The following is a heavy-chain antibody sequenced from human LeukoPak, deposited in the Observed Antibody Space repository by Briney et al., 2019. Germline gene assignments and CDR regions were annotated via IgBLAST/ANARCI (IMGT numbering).Heavy chain of an antibody. D-gene: IGHD6-19*01. V-gene: IGHV4-59*01. CDR2: IYGSGYT. CDR3: ARETSLAGFASGLGFNY. CDR1: GGSISGWY. J-gene: IGHJ4*02. Sequence: TSETLSLACTVSGGSISGWYWSWIRQPPGKGLEWIGYIYGSGYTNYNPSLKSRVTMSIDTSKNHFSLKLTSVTAADTATYYCARETSLAGFASGLGFNYWGQGILVTVSS.